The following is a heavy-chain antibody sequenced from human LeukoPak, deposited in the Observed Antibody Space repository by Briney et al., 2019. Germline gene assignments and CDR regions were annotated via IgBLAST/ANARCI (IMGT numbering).Heavy chain of an antibody. CDR3: AKVRAPSGWFNSDY. CDR1: GFTFSSYA. CDR2: ISYDEFDK. J-gene: IGHJ4*02. D-gene: IGHD6-19*01. Sequence: GGSLRLSCAASGFTFSSYAMHWVRQAPGKGLEWVAVISYDEFDKYYADSVRGRITVSRDNSKNTLYLQMNSLRAEDTAAYYCAKVRAPSGWFNSDYWGQGTLVTVSS. V-gene: IGHV3-30*04.